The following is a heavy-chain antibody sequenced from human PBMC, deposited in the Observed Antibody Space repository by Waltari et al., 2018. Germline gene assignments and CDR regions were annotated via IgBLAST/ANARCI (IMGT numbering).Heavy chain of an antibody. Sequence: QVQLQESGPGLVKPSETLSLTCTVSGYSISSGYYWGWIRQPPGKGLEWIGSIYHSGSTYDNPSLKSRVTISVDTSKNQFSLKLSSVTAADTAVYYCARGVGAKGAFDIWGQGTMVTVSS. CDR1: GYSISSGYY. J-gene: IGHJ3*02. CDR3: ARGVGAKGAFDI. CDR2: IYHSGST. D-gene: IGHD1-26*01. V-gene: IGHV4-38-2*02.